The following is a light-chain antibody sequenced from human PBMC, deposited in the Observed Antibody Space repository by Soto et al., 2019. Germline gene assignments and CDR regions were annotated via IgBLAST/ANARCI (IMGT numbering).Light chain of an antibody. J-gene: IGLJ2*01. V-gene: IGLV4-69*01. CDR2: LNSDGSH. Sequence: QHVLTQSPSASASLGASVKLTCTLSSGHSSYAIAWHQQQTEKGTRYLMKLNSDGSHNKGDGIPDRFSGSSSGAERYLTISSIQSEDEADYYCQTLDTGTRVVFGGGTKLTVL. CDR1: SGHSSYA. CDR3: QTLDTGTRVV.